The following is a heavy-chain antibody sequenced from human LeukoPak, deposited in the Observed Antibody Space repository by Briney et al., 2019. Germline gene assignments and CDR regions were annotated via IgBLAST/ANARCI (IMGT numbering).Heavy chain of an antibody. CDR1: EFTFSSYV. J-gene: IGHJ4*02. CDR2: VGGSVGSM. D-gene: IGHD6-13*01. V-gene: IGHV3-23*01. Sequence: GGSLTLSCAASEFTFSSYVMSWVRQAPGKGLEWVSNVGGSVGSMFYAASVKGRFAISRDNSKNTLFLQMNNLRVDDTAVYYCAKRGNSWDLFDYWGQGTLVTVSS. CDR3: AKRGNSWDLFDY.